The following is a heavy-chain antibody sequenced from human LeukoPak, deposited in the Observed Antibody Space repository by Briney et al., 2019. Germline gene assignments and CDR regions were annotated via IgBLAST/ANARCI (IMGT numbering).Heavy chain of an antibody. CDR2: INPSGGST. D-gene: IGHD6-13*01. J-gene: IGHJ4*02. CDR3: VRTYSSSDEFDY. Sequence: ASVKVSCKASGYTFTSYYIHWVRQAPGQGLEWMGIINPSGGSTTYAQKFQGRVAMTRDTSTSRVYMEVSSLRSEDTAVYYCVRTYSSSDEFDYWGQGTLVTVSS. V-gene: IGHV1-46*01. CDR1: GYTFTSYY.